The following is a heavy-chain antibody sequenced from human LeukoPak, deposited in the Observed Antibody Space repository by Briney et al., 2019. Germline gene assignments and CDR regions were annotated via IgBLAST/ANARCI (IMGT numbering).Heavy chain of an antibody. J-gene: IGHJ4*02. D-gene: IGHD2-2*01. CDR1: GNYW. CDR3: VSFYETY. Sequence: PGGSLRLSCAASGNYWMHWVRQAPGKGLVGVSHINSDGSWTGYADSVKGRFTISKDNAKNMVYLHMNSLRVDDTAVYYCVSFYETYWGRGTLVTVSS. CDR2: INSDGSWT. V-gene: IGHV3-74*01.